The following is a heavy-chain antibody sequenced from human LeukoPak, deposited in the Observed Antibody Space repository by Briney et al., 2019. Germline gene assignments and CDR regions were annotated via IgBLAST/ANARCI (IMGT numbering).Heavy chain of an antibody. V-gene: IGHV4-38-2*02. Sequence: PSETLSLTCTVSGYPISSGYYWAWIRQPPGKGLEWIGSIYYSGSTYYNPSIKSRVTISVATSKNQFSLNLSSVTAADTAVYYCAREGPNAEWLLYPSYYYYYYMDVWGKGTTVTVSS. CDR3: AREGPNAEWLLYPSYYYYYYMDV. CDR2: IYYSGST. D-gene: IGHD3-3*01. J-gene: IGHJ6*03. CDR1: GYPISSGYY.